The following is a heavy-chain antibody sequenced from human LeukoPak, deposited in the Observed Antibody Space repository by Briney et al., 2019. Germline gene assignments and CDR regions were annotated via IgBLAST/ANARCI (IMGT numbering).Heavy chain of an antibody. CDR2: IYYSGST. D-gene: IGHD2-8*01. CDR3: ARFSSYCTNGVCYPPAPDYYYYYGMDV. Sequence: SETLSLTCTVSGGSISSGDCSWSWIRQPPGKGLEWIGYIYYSGSTYYNPSLKSRVTISVDTSKNQFSLKLSSVTAADTAVYYCARFSSYCTNGVCYPPAPDYYYYYGMDVWGQGTTVTVSS. CDR1: GGSISSGDCS. V-gene: IGHV4-30-4*01. J-gene: IGHJ6*02.